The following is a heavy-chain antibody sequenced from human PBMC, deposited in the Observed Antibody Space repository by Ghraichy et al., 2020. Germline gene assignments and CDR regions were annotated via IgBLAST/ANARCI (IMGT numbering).Heavy chain of an antibody. CDR3: ARDLPLSGTQRGDDASDI. CDR1: GGSISSYY. J-gene: IGHJ3*02. V-gene: IGHV4-4*07. D-gene: IGHD1-1*01. Sequence: SETLSLTCTVSGGSISSYYWSWIRQPAGKGLEWIGRIYTSGSTNYNPSLKSRVTMSVDTSKNQFSLKLSSVTAADTAVYYCARDLPLSGTQRGDDASDIWGQGTMVTVSS. CDR2: IYTSGST.